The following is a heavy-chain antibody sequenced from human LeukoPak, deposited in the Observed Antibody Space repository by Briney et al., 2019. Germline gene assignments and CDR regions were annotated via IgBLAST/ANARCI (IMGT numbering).Heavy chain of an antibody. Sequence: PSETLSLTCTVSGGSISDYYWSWIRQPPGKGLEWIGEIYHSGSTNYNPSLKSRVTISVDKSKNQFSLKLSSVTAADTAVYYCARGEGYYDCSEYCYYYYMDVWGKGTTVTVSS. J-gene: IGHJ6*03. D-gene: IGHD3-22*01. V-gene: IGHV4-59*12. CDR1: GGSISDYY. CDR3: ARGEGYYDCSEYCYYYYMDV. CDR2: IYHSGST.